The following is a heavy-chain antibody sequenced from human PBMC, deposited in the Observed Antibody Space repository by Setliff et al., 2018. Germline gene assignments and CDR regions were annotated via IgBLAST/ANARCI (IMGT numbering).Heavy chain of an antibody. V-gene: IGHV3-23*03. Sequence: GGSLRLSCAASGFTFNNYAMSWVRQAPGKRLEWVSVVYRGGSTTFYADSVKGRFTISRDDSKNTLYLQMNSLRAEDTAVYYCARVGYYESSGYYYDHYYYMDVWGKGTTVTVSS. CDR2: VYRGGSTT. CDR1: GFTFNNYA. J-gene: IGHJ6*03. CDR3: ARVGYYESSGYYYDHYYYMDV. D-gene: IGHD3-22*01.